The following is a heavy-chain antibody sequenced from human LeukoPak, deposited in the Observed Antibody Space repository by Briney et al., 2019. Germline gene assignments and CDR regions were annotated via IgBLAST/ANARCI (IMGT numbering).Heavy chain of an antibody. D-gene: IGHD3-22*01. CDR2: TYSSGSA. V-gene: IGHV4-61*02. CDR3: ARDGDYYYDSSGTFFHYYYYMDV. Sequence: SETLSLTCTVSGDSITSGPYFWNWIRQPAGKKLEWIGRTYSSGSAIYNPSLKSRVTISVDTSKNQFSLKLSSVTAADTAVYYCARDGDYYYDSSGTFFHYYYYMDVWGKGTTVTISS. J-gene: IGHJ6*03. CDR1: GDSITSGPYF.